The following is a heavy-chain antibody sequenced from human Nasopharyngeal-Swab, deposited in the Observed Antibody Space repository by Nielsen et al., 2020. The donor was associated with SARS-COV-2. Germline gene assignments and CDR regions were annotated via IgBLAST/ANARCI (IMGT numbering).Heavy chain of an antibody. J-gene: IGHJ4*02. CDR2: ISAYNGNT. CDR3: ARDFRDTAMDLPDY. V-gene: IGHV1-18*01. D-gene: IGHD5-18*01. CDR1: GYTFTSYG. Sequence: ASVKVSCKASGYTFTSYGISWVRQAPGQGLEWMGWISAYNGNTNYAQKLQGRVTMTTDTSTSTAYMELRSLRSDDTAMYYCARDFRDTAMDLPDYWGQGTLVTVSS.